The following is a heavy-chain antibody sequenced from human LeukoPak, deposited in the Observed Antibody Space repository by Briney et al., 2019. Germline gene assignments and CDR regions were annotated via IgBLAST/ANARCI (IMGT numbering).Heavy chain of an antibody. Sequence: PSETLSLTCTVSGGSISSYYWSWLRQPPGKGLEWVGDIYYSGSTNYTPSLKSRVTISVDTSKNQFSLKLSSVTAADTAVYYCARDVVVVVPAAILRWFDPWGQGTLVTVSS. D-gene: IGHD2-2*01. J-gene: IGHJ5*02. CDR1: GGSISSYY. V-gene: IGHV4-59*01. CDR3: ARDVVVVVPAAILRWFDP. CDR2: IYYSGST.